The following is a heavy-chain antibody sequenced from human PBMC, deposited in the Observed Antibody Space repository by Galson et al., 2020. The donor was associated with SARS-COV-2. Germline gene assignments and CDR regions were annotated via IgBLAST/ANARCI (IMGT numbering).Heavy chain of an antibody. J-gene: IGHJ4*02. D-gene: IGHD1-26*01. CDR1: GFTFSSYT. CDR2: IDSSSYYI. V-gene: IGHV3-21*01. Sequence: ASVKVSCAASGFTFSSYTMNWVRQAPGEGLEWVSSIDSSSYYIYYADSVKGRFTISRDNAKNSLYLQMNSLRAEDTAVYFCAKSACVVGATSSSACFDSWCQGTLITVSS. CDR3: AKSACVVGATSSSACFDS.